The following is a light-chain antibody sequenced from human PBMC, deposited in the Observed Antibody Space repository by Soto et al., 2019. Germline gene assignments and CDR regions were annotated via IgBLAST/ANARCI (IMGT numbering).Light chain of an antibody. CDR1: SSDVGRYNY. J-gene: IGLJ1*01. V-gene: IGLV2-14*01. CDR3: KSYTSSNTYV. Sequence: QSVLTQPASVSGSPGQSITISCTGTSSDVGRYNYVSWYQQYPGEALKFIIYDVTTRPSGVSNRFSGSKSGNTASLTISGLQAEDEADYYCKSYTSSNTYVFGTGTKVTVL. CDR2: DVT.